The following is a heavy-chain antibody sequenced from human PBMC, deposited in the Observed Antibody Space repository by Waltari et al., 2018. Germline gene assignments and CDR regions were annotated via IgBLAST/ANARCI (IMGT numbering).Heavy chain of an antibody. CDR1: GGSISSSNW. CDR3: AGAEEGIAAAFDY. J-gene: IGHJ4*02. CDR2: IYHSGST. Sequence: QVQLQESGPGLVKPSGTLSLTCAVSGGSISSSNWWSGVRRPPGKGLEWIGEIYHSGSTNYNPSLKSRVTISVDKSKNQFSLKLSSVTAADTAVYYCAGAEEGIAAAFDYWGQGTLVTVSS. D-gene: IGHD6-13*01. V-gene: IGHV4-4*02.